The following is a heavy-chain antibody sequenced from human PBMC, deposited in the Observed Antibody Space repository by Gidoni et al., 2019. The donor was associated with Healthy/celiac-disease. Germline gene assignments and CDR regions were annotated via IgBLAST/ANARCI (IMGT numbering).Heavy chain of an antibody. D-gene: IGHD2-2*01. Sequence: QVQLQESGPGLVKPAQTLSLTCTVAGGSISSGGYYWSWIRQHPGKGLEWIGYIYYSGSTYYNPSLKSRVTISVDTSKNQFSLKLSSVTAADTAVYYCARDCRIPRYCSSTSCTPYYGMDVWGQGTTVTVSS. CDR1: GGSISSGGYY. V-gene: IGHV4-31*03. J-gene: IGHJ6*02. CDR2: IYYSGST. CDR3: ARDCRIPRYCSSTSCTPYYGMDV.